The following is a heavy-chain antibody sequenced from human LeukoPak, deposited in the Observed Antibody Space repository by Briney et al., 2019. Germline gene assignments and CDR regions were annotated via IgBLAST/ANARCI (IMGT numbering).Heavy chain of an antibody. V-gene: IGHV3-30*02. CDR1: GFTFSSYA. D-gene: IGHD6-6*01. CDR3: AKGGIAARTVDY. Sequence: GGSLRLSCAASGFTFSSYAMHWARQAPGKGLEWVAFIRYDGSNKYYADSVKGRFTISRDNSKNTLYLQMNSLRAEDTAVYYCAKGGIAARTVDYWGQGTLVTVSS. CDR2: IRYDGSNK. J-gene: IGHJ4*02.